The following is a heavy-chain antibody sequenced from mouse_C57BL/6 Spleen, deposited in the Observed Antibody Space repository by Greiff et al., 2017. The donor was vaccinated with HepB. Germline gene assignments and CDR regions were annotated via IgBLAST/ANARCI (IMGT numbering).Heavy chain of an antibody. CDR1: GYTFTDYY. J-gene: IGHJ2*01. Sequence: EVQLQQSGPVLVKPGASVKMSCKASGYTFTDYYMNWVKQSHGKSLEWIGVINPYNGGTSYNQKFKGKATLTVDKSSSTAYMELNSLTSEDSAVYYCARNIYDYDSYYFDYWGQGTTLTVSS. CDR3: ARNIYDYDSYYFDY. D-gene: IGHD2-4*01. CDR2: INPYNGGT. V-gene: IGHV1-19*01.